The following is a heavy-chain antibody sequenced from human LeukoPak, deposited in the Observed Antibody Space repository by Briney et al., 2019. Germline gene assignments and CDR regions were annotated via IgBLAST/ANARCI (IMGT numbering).Heavy chain of an antibody. Sequence: SETLSLTCAVYGGSFSGYYWSWIRQPPGKGLEWIGEINHSGSTNYNPSLKSRVTISVDTSKNQFSLKLSSVTAADTAAYYCARGSVNYRSSTSCSGTFDIWGQGTMVTVSS. CDR1: GGSFSGYY. J-gene: IGHJ3*02. D-gene: IGHD2-2*01. CDR2: INHSGST. CDR3: ARGSVNYRSSTSCSGTFDI. V-gene: IGHV4-34*01.